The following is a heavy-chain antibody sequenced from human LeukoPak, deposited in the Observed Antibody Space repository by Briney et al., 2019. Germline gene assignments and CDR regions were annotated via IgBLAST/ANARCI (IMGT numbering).Heavy chain of an antibody. V-gene: IGHV1-8*01. D-gene: IGHD5-18*01. CDR1: GYTFTGYD. Sequence: ASVKVSCKASGYTFTGYDINWVRQATGQGLEWMGWMNPNSGNTGYAQKFQGRVTITRNTSISTAYMELSSLRSEDTAVYYCARGGYTANWPYYYYYMDVWGKGTRVTVSS. CDR3: ARGGYTANWPYYYYYMDV. J-gene: IGHJ6*03. CDR2: MNPNSGNT.